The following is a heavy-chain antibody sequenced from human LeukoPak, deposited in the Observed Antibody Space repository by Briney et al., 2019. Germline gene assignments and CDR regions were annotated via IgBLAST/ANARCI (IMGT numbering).Heavy chain of an antibody. J-gene: IGHJ4*02. Sequence: SETLSLTCTVSGGSISSYYWSWIRQPPGKGLEWIGYIYYSGSTNCNPSLKSRVTISVDTSKNQFSLKLSSVTAADTAVYYCARLGSQDIVVVPARYYFDYWGQGTLVTVSS. CDR3: ARLGSQDIVVVPARYYFDY. D-gene: IGHD2-2*01. CDR2: IYYSGST. CDR1: GGSISSYY. V-gene: IGHV4-59*08.